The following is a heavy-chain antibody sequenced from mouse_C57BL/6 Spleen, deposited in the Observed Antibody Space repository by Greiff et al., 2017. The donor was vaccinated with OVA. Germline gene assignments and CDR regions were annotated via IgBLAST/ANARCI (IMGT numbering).Heavy chain of an antibody. CDR3: TRDGHSFDY. V-gene: IGHV5-9-1*02. D-gene: IGHD2-3*01. CDR2: ISSGGDYI. Sequence: EVKLMESGEGLVKPGGSLKLSCAASGFTFSSYAMSWVRQTPEKRLEWVAYISSGGDYIYYADTVKGRFTISRDNARNTLYLQMSSLKSEDTAMYYCTRDGHSFDYWGQGTTLTVSS. CDR1: GFTFSSYA. J-gene: IGHJ2*01.